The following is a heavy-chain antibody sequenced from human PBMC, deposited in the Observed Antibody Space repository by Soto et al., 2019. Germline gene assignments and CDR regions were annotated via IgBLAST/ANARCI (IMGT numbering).Heavy chain of an antibody. D-gene: IGHD1-26*01. Sequence: PGGSLRLSCAASGFIFSSYAMSWVRQAPGKGLEWVSGISASGGSTYYADSVKGRFTISRDNSKNTLYLQMNSLRAEDTAVYYCAKRWASAFDYWGQGTLVTVSS. CDR1: GFIFSSYA. J-gene: IGHJ4*02. CDR3: AKRWASAFDY. V-gene: IGHV3-23*01. CDR2: ISASGGST.